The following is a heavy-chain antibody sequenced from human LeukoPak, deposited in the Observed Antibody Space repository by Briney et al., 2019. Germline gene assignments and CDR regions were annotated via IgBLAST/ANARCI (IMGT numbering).Heavy chain of an antibody. D-gene: IGHD3-10*01. CDR1: GFTVTRNY. V-gene: IGHV3-53*01. CDR2: TYSGGRT. Sequence: GGSLRLPCAASGFTVTRNYMTWVRQAPGKGLEWVSVTYSGGRTYYKESVKGGFTISRDNSNNTLYLQMNSLRAEDTAVYYCAIVYYGSGSLHYYYYYMDVWGKGTTVTISS. J-gene: IGHJ6*03. CDR3: AIVYYGSGSLHYYYYYMDV.